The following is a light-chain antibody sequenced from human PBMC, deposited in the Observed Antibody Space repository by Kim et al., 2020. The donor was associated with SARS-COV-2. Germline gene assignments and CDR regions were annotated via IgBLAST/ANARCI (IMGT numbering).Light chain of an antibody. J-gene: IGKJ1*01. CDR1: QSVSSSY. Sequence: SPGERATPSCRASQSVSSSYLAWYQQKPGQAPRLLIYGASSRATGIPDRFSGSGSGTVFTLTISGLEPEDFAVYYCQQYGSSPQTFGQGTKVDIK. CDR3: QQYGSSPQT. V-gene: IGKV3-20*01. CDR2: GAS.